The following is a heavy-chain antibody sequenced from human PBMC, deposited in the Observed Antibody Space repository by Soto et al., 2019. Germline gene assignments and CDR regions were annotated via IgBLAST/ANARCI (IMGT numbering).Heavy chain of an antibody. D-gene: IGHD6-25*01. CDR2: IYHSGST. CDR1: GGSISSSNW. Sequence: SETLSLTCAVSGGSISSSNWWSWVRQPPGKGLEWIGEIYHSGSTNYNPSLKSRVTISVDKSKNQFSLKLSSVTAADTAVYYCARAEGKTAAAFDYWGQGTLVTVSS. V-gene: IGHV4-4*02. CDR3: ARAEGKTAAAFDY. J-gene: IGHJ4*02.